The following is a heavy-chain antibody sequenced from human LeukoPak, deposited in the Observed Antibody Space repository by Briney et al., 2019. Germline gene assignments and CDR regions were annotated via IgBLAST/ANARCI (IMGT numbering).Heavy chain of an antibody. J-gene: IGHJ4*02. CDR2: INHSGST. V-gene: IGHV4-34*01. CDR3: ARITMVRGGKDY. D-gene: IGHD3-10*01. Sequence: SEILSLTCAVYGGSFSGYYWSWIRQPPGKGLEWIGEINHSGSTNYNPSLKSRVTISVDTSKNQFSLKLSSVTAADTAVYYCARITMVRGGKDYWGQGTLVTVSS. CDR1: GGSFSGYY.